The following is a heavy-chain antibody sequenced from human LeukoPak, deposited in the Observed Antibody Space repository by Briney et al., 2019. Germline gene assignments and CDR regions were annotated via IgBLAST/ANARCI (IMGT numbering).Heavy chain of an antibody. Sequence: GAPVKVSCKASGYTFTSYDINWVRQATGQGLEWMGWMNPNSGNTDYAQKFQGRVTMARNTSISTAYMELSSLRSEDTAVYYCARGGTRITMIVRGRYYYYGMDVWGQGTTVTVSS. J-gene: IGHJ6*02. CDR2: MNPNSGNT. CDR1: GYTFTSYD. CDR3: ARGGTRITMIVRGRYYYYGMDV. V-gene: IGHV1-8*01. D-gene: IGHD3-22*01.